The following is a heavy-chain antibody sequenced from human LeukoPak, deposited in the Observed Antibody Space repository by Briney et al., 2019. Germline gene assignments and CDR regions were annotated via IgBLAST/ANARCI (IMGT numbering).Heavy chain of an antibody. CDR2: INHSGST. CDR1: GGSFSGYY. J-gene: IGHJ4*02. CDR3: ARDGEQTADY. D-gene: IGHD5-24*01. Sequence: SETLSLTCAVYGGSFSGYYWSWIRQPPGKGLEWIGEINHSGSTNYNPSLKSRVTISVDTSKNQFSLKLSSVTAADTAVYYCARDGEQTADYWGQGTLVTVSS. V-gene: IGHV4-34*01.